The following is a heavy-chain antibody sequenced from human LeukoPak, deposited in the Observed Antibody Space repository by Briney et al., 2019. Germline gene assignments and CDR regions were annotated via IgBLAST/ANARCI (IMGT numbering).Heavy chain of an antibody. J-gene: IGHJ4*02. V-gene: IGHV3-9*01. Sequence: GGSLRLSCAASGFTFDDYAMHWVRQAPGKGLEWVSGISWNSGSIGYADSVKGRFTISRDNAKNSLYLQMNSLRAEDTALYYXXXXGYCSSTSCYDYFDYWGQGTLVTVSS. CDR2: ISWNSGSI. CDR1: GFTFDDYA. CDR3: XXXGYCSSTSCYDYFDY. D-gene: IGHD2-2*01.